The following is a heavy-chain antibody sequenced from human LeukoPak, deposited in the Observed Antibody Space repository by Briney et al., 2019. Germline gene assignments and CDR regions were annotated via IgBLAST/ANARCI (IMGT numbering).Heavy chain of an antibody. CDR1: GFTFSSHG. CDR2: ISGSGGST. J-gene: IGHJ4*02. CDR3: AKIVRYGSSWYMGGIDY. V-gene: IGHV3-23*01. D-gene: IGHD6-13*01. Sequence: RGSLRPSWAASGFTFSSHGMSWVRQAPGKGLEWVSAISGSGGSTYYADSGKGRFTISRGNSKNTPDLQMNILRAEDTAVYYCAKIVRYGSSWYMGGIDYWGQGTLVTVSS.